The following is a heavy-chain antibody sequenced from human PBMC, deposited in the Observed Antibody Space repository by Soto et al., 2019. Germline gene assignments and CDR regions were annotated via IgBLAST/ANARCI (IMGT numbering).Heavy chain of an antibody. J-gene: IGHJ5*02. D-gene: IGHD3-22*01. CDR2: IYYSGST. V-gene: IGHV4-31*02. Sequence: WVRQMPGKGLEWIGYIYYSGSTYYNPSLKSRVTISVDTSKNQFSLKLSSVTAADTAVYYCASIYDSSGYYYGNNWFDPWGQGTLVTVSS. CDR3: ASIYDSSGYYYGNNWFDP.